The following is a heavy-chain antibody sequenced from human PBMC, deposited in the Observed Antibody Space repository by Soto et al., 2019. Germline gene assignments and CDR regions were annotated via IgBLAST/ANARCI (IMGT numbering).Heavy chain of an antibody. CDR2: IYSGGST. V-gene: IGHV3-66*01. D-gene: IGHD2-2*01. CDR3: ARDPNKIVVVPAAQFDYYYYMDV. Sequence: GSLRLSCAASGFTVSSNYMSWVRQAPGKGLEWVSFIYSGGSTYYADSVKGRFTISRDNSKNTLFLQMNSLRAEDTAVYYCARDPNKIVVVPAAQFDYYYYMDVWGKGTTVTVSS. CDR1: GFTVSSNY. J-gene: IGHJ6*03.